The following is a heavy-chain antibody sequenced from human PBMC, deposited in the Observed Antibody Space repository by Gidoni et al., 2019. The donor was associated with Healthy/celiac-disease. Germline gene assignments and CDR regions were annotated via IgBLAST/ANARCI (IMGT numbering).Heavy chain of an antibody. J-gene: IGHJ6*02. CDR3: ARDTYSSGWWTGGYYYGMDV. CDR2: LWYDGSNK. D-gene: IGHD6-19*01. Sequence: QVQLVESGDGVAQPGRALRLSCAESGFTFSSYGMHGVRQAPGKGRECVAVLWYDGSNKYYADSVKGRFPISRDNSKITLYLQMNSLRAEDTAVYYCARDTYSSGWWTGGYYYGMDVWGQGTTVTVSS. CDR1: GFTFSSYG. V-gene: IGHV3-33*01.